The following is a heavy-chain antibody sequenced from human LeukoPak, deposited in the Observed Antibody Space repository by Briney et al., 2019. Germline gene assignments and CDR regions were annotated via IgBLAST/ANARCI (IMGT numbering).Heavy chain of an antibody. V-gene: IGHV3-48*03. D-gene: IGHD5-12*01. CDR3: TRHIGIVAANYFDY. CDR2: ISSSGSTI. Sequence: GGSLRLSCAASGFTFSSYEMNWVRQAPGKGLEWVSYISSSGSTIYYADSVKGRFTISRDNAKNSLYLQMNSLRAEDTAVYYCTRHIGIVAANYFDYWGQGTLVTVSS. CDR1: GFTFSSYE. J-gene: IGHJ4*02.